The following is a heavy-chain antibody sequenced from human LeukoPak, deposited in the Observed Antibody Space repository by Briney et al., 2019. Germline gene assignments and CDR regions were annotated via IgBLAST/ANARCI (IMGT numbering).Heavy chain of an antibody. V-gene: IGHV1-18*01. D-gene: IGHD3-22*01. CDR2: ISAYNGNT. Sequence: ASVKVSCKASGGTFSSYAISWVRQAPGQGLEWMGWISAYNGNTNYAQKLQGRVTMTTDTSTSTAYMELRSLRSDDTAVYYCARGPYYYDSSAFPDYWGQGTLVTVSS. CDR1: GGTFSSYA. CDR3: ARGPYYYDSSAFPDY. J-gene: IGHJ4*02.